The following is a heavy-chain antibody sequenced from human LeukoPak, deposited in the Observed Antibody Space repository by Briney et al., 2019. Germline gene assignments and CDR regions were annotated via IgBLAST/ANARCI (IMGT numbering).Heavy chain of an antibody. CDR2: INVDGSST. Sequence: PGGSLRLSCAASGFSFSNYWMHWVRQGPGKGLVWVSRINVDGSSTFYADSVKGRFTISRDNAKKTLYLQMNRLRAEDTAVYFCARVAAAGTKGFWDYWGQGTLVTVSS. CDR3: ARVAAAGTKGFWDY. CDR1: GFSFSNYW. J-gene: IGHJ4*02. V-gene: IGHV3-74*01. D-gene: IGHD6-13*01.